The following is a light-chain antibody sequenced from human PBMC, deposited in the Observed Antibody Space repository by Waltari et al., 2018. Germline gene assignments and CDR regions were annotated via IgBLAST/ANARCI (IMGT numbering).Light chain of an antibody. CDR3: QQFYTTPPT. V-gene: IGKV4-1*01. Sequence: DIVMTQSPDSLAVSLGERATINCKSSQSVLFSSNSKNYLAWYQQKPGPPPKLLIYWASTRESGVPDRFRGSGSGTDFTLTISSLQAEDVAVYYCQQFYTTPPTFGQGTKVEIK. CDR1: QSVLFSSNSKNY. CDR2: WAS. J-gene: IGKJ1*01.